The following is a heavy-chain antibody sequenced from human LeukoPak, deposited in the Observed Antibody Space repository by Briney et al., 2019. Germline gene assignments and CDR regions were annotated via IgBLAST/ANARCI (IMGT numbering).Heavy chain of an antibody. D-gene: IGHD5-24*01. CDR2: INPNSGGT. V-gene: IGHV1-2*02. Sequence: ASVKVSCKTSGYTFTGYYMHWVRQAPGQGLEWMGWINPNSGGTNYAQKFQGRVTMTRDTSISTAYMELSRLRSDDTAVYYCAREWLQMYYFDFWGQGTLVTVSS. CDR3: AREWLQMYYFDF. J-gene: IGHJ4*02. CDR1: GYTFTGYY.